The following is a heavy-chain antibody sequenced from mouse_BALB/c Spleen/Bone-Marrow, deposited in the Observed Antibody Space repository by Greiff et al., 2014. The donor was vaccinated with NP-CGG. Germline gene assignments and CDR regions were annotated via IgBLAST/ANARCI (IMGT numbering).Heavy chain of an antibody. CDR1: GYTFTSYW. Sequence: SGAELAKPGASVKMSCKASGYTFTSYWMHWVKQRPGQGLEWIGYINPSTGYTEYNQKFKDKATLTADKSSSTAYMQLSSLTSEDSAVYYCARSRDGYDSFAYWGQGTLATVSA. CDR2: INPSTGYT. J-gene: IGHJ3*01. V-gene: IGHV1-7*01. CDR3: ARSRDGYDSFAY. D-gene: IGHD2-2*01.